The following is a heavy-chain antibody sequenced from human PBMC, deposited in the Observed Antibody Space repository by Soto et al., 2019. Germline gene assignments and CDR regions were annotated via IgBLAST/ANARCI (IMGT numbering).Heavy chain of an antibody. CDR1: GGSISSTNW. Sequence: SETLSLTCVVSGGSISSTNWWTWVRQTPGKGLEWIGEVYHTGSTKYNPSLKNRVTISLYKSNNQFSLNLKSVTAADTAVYYCATLPPRIVVVVLPIPSWGQGTLVTVSS. V-gene: IGHV4-4*02. D-gene: IGHD2-15*01. CDR2: VYHTGST. CDR3: ATLPPRIVVVVLPIPS. J-gene: IGHJ4*02.